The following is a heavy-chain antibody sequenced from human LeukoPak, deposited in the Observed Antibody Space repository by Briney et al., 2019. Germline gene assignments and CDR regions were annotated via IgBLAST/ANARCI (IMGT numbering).Heavy chain of an antibody. CDR1: GFSFSSYW. CDR2: IKQDGSEK. J-gene: IGHJ4*02. D-gene: IGHD3-22*01. CDR3: ARDFHRRLYDSSGYYPY. V-gene: IGHV3-7*01. Sequence: GGSLRLSCAASGFSFSSYWMSWVRQAPGKGLEWVANIKQDGSEKYYVDSVKGRFTISRDNAKNSLYLQMNSLRAEDTAVYYCARDFHRRLYDSSGYYPYWGQGTLVTVSS.